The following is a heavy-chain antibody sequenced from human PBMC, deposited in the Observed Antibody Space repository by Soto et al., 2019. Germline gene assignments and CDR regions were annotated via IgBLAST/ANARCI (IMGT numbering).Heavy chain of an antibody. CDR2: ISGYNGNT. CDR1: DNTFTHYG. V-gene: IGHV1-18*01. D-gene: IGHD2-8*02. Sequence: ASVKVSCKSSDNTFTHYGINWVRQAPGQGLEWMGWISGYNGNTKYAQKFQDRVTMIADTSTRTPFMEVRSLTSDATGVYFCAATGGNYFCLDVWGQGTTVTVSS. J-gene: IGHJ6*02. CDR3: AATGGNYFCLDV.